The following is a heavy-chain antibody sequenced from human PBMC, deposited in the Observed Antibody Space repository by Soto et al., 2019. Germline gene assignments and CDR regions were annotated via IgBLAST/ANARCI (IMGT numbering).Heavy chain of an antibody. CDR2: ISAYNGDT. CDR1: GYTFNNYG. V-gene: IGHV1-18*01. CDR3: ARDDPRILPYYCDY. J-gene: IGHJ4*02. D-gene: IGHD2-15*01. Sequence: QVQLVQSGAEVKKPGASVKDSCKASGYTFNNYGISWVRQAPGQGLEWMGWISAYNGDTNYAQNLQGRVTMTTDASTNTAYMELRSLRSDDTAVYYCARDDPRILPYYCDYWGQGTLVTVSS.